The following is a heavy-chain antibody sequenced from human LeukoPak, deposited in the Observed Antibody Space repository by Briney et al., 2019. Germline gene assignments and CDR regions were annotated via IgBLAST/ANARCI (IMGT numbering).Heavy chain of an antibody. J-gene: IGHJ4*02. D-gene: IGHD2-21*02. CDR3: ARAVCGGDCYSDY. Sequence: PSQTLSLTCTVSGGSISSYYWSWIRQPPGKGLEWIGYIYYSGSTNYNPSLKSRVTISVDTSKNQFSLKLSSVTAADTAVYYCARAVCGGDCYSDYWGQGTLVTVSS. V-gene: IGHV4-59*01. CDR2: IYYSGST. CDR1: GGSISSYY.